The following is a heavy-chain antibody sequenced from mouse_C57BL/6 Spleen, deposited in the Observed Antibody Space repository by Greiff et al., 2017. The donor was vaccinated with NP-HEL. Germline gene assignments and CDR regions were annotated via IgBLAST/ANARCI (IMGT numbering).Heavy chain of an antibody. D-gene: IGHD1-1*01. CDR2: INPGSGGT. CDR3: ARGLHYYGSPWFAY. V-gene: IGHV1-54*01. Sequence: QVQLKQSGAELVRPGTSVKVSCKASGYAFTNYLIEWVKQRPGQGLEWIGVINPGSGGTNYNEKFKGKATLTADKSSSTAYMQLSSLTSEDSAVYFCARGLHYYGSPWFAYWGQGTLVTVSA. J-gene: IGHJ3*01. CDR1: GYAFTNYL.